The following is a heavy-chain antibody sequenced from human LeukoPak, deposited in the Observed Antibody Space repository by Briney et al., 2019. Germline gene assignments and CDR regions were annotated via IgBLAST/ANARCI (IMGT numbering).Heavy chain of an antibody. Sequence: GGSLRLSCAPSGFTFTNYGMHWVRQAPGKGLKWVALITYDGHYKYYSDSVKGRFTISSDTSKNTLYLQMNSLRAEDTAVYYCARDLSPVVRASPMGYWGQGTPVTVSS. CDR1: GFTFTNYG. J-gene: IGHJ4*02. D-gene: IGHD3-10*01. CDR2: ITYDGHYK. CDR3: ARDLSPVVRASPMGY. V-gene: IGHV3-30*03.